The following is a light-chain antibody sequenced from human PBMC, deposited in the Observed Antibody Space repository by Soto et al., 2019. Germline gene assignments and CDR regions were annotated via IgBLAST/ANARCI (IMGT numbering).Light chain of an antibody. J-gene: IGLJ2*01. CDR1: SSDVGGTYSY. CDR3: SSYRSSGTLV. Sequence: QSALTQPASVSGSPGQSITISCTGTSSDVGGTYSYVSWYQHHPGKVPKLMIFDVSNRPSGVSNRFSGSKSGNTASLTISGLQAEDEADYYCSSYRSSGTLVFGGGTQLTVL. V-gene: IGLV2-14*03. CDR2: DVS.